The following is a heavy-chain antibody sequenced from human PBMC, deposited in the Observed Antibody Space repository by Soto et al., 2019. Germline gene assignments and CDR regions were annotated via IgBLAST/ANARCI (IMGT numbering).Heavy chain of an antibody. CDR3: ARGQPPFPYYDFWSGYYPGDY. Sequence: ASVKVSCKASGYTFTSYAMHWVRQAPGQRLEWMGWINAGNGNTKYAQKFRGRGTTTRDTSASTAYMELSSLRSEDTAVYYCARGQPPFPYYDFWSGYYPGDYWGQGTLVTVSS. D-gene: IGHD3-3*01. J-gene: IGHJ4*02. V-gene: IGHV1-3*01. CDR2: INAGNGNT. CDR1: GYTFTSYA.